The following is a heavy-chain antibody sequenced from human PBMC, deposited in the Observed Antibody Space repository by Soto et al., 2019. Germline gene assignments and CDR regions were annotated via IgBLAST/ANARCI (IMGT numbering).Heavy chain of an antibody. Sequence: SETLSLTCTVSGGSISSGGYYWSWIRQHPGKGLEWIGYIYYSGSTYYNPSLKSRVTISVDTSKNQFSLKLSSVTAADTAVYYCARTDSSGYYYFDYWGQGTLVTVSS. CDR3: ARTDSSGYYYFDY. D-gene: IGHD3-22*01. V-gene: IGHV4-31*03. CDR1: GGSISSGGYY. CDR2: IYYSGST. J-gene: IGHJ4*02.